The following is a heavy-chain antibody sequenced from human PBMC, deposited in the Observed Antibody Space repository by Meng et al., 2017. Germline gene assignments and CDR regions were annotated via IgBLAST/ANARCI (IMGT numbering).Heavy chain of an antibody. D-gene: IGHD2-2*01. V-gene: IGHV1-8*01. CDR1: GYPSTSYN. CDR2: MNPNSGNT. Sequence: GQSGECGKDPGASIMVSLTASGYPSTSYNINWVRQSTGQGLEWMGWMNPNSGNTGYAQKFQGRVTMTRNTSISTAYMELSSLRSEDTAVYYCARGDIVVVPAALFDPWGQGTLVTVSS. CDR3: ARGDIVVVPAALFDP. J-gene: IGHJ5*02.